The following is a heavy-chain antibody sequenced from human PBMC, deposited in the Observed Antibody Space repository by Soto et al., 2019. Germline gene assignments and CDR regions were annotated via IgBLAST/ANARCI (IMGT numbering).Heavy chain of an antibody. Sequence: PGESLKISRKGFGYRFTSFWIGWVRQMPGKGLEWMGIIHPDDSDTKYNQPFQGQVTISADKSISTAYLQWSSLKASDTAMYFCLQYGGKNLDYWGQGTLVTVSS. D-gene: IGHD2-15*01. CDR2: IHPDDSDT. CDR1: GYRFTSFW. J-gene: IGHJ4*02. V-gene: IGHV5-51*01. CDR3: LQYGGKNLDY.